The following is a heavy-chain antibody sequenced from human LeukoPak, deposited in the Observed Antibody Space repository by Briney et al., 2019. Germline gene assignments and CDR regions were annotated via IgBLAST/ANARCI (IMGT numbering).Heavy chain of an antibody. V-gene: IGHV4-59*01. CDR3: ARVLEYSSSSRGYYYYYMDV. D-gene: IGHD6-6*01. CDR2: IYYSGST. Sequence: PSETLSLTCTASGGSISSYYWSWIRQPPGKGLEWIGYIYYSGSTNYNPSLKSRVTISVDTSKNQFSLKLSSVTAADTAVYYCARVLEYSSSSRGYYYYYMDVWGKGTTVTVSS. CDR1: GGSISSYY. J-gene: IGHJ6*03.